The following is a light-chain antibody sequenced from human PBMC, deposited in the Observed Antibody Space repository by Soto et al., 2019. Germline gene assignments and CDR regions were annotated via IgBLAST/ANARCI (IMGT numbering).Light chain of an antibody. CDR3: QQYGSSPPIT. CDR1: QSVSSSY. V-gene: IGKV3-20*01. Sequence: EIVLTQSPGTLSLSPGERATLSCRASQSVSSSYLAWYQQKPGQAPRLLIYGASNRATGIPDRFSGSGSGTDFTLSIRRLEPEYCAVYYCQQYGSSPPITCGQGTRLENK. CDR2: GAS. J-gene: IGKJ5*01.